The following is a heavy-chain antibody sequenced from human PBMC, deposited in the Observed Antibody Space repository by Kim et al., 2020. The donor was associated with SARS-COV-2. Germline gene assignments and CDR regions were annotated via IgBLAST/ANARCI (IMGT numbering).Heavy chain of an antibody. CDR1: GGTFSSYA. V-gene: IGHV1-69*13. D-gene: IGHD3-9*01. J-gene: IGHJ6*02. CDR2: IIPIFGTA. CDR3: ARDSYYDILTGYYTGGYGMDV. Sequence: SVKVSCKASGGTFSSYAISWVRQAPGQGLEWMGGIIPIFGTANYAQKFQGRVTITADESTSTAYMELSSLRSEDTAVYYCARDSYYDILTGYYTGGYGMDVWGQGTTVTVSS.